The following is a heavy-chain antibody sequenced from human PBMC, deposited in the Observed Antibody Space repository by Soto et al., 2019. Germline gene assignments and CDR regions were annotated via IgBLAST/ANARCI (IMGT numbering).Heavy chain of an antibody. CDR3: ASVSNSSGGYRKDY. J-gene: IGHJ4*02. Sequence: EVQLVESGGGLVKPGGSLRLSCAASGFTFSSYSMNWVRQAPGKGLEWVSSISSSSSYIYYADSVKGRFTISRDNAKNSLYLQMNSLRAEDTAVYYCASVSNSSGGYRKDYWGQGTLVTVSS. D-gene: IGHD6-19*01. V-gene: IGHV3-21*01. CDR1: GFTFSSYS. CDR2: ISSSSSYI.